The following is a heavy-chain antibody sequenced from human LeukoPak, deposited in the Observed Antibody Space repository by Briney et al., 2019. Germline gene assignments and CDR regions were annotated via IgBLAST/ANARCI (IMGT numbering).Heavy chain of an antibody. CDR1: GGSISSSSYY. CDR2: IYYSGST. V-gene: IGHV4-39*01. D-gene: IGHD3-22*01. CDR3: ARYYYDGSGYYYVEY. J-gene: IGHJ4*02. Sequence: SETLSLTCTVSGGSISSSSYYWGWIRQPPGKGLEWIGSIYYSGSTYYNPSLKGGVSISVDTSKNQFSLRLSSVTAADTAVYYCARYYYDGSGYYYVEYWGQGTLVTVSS.